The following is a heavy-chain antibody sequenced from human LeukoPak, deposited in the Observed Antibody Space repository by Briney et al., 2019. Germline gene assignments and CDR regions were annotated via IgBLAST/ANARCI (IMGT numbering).Heavy chain of an antibody. J-gene: IGHJ6*03. V-gene: IGHV5-51*01. D-gene: IGHD2-8*01. CDR1: GSTFSSYW. CDR3: VRLADWSNDVCYTNYHYSRDV. CDR2: IYPDDSDT. Sequence: GASLKISCKGAGSTFSSYWIGWVRQMPGKGREWMGIIYPDDSDTRYSPSFQGQVTISADKSISTAYLQWSSLQASATALSSFVRLADWSNDVCYTNYHYSRDVWGKGTTVTVSS.